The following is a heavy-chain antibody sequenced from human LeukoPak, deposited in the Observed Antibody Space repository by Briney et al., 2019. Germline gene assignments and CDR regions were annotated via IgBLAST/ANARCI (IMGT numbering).Heavy chain of an antibody. Sequence: ASVKVSCKASGYTFTSYGISWVRQAPGQGLEWMGWMNPNSGNTGYAQKFQGRVTITRNTSISTAYMELSSLRSEDTAVYYCARGMSRTTVTTNFDYWGQGTLVTVSS. CDR1: GYTFTSYG. D-gene: IGHD4-17*01. J-gene: IGHJ4*02. V-gene: IGHV1-8*03. CDR2: MNPNSGNT. CDR3: ARGMSRTTVTTNFDY.